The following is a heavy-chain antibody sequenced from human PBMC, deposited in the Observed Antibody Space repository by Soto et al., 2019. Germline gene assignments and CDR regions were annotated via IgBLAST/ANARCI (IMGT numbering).Heavy chain of an antibody. CDR2: INSDGSST. CDR3: ARGELRYFDWLYGYYYGMDV. CDR1: GFTFSSYW. D-gene: IGHD3-9*01. Sequence: GGSLRLSCAASGFTFSSYWMHWVRQAPGKGLVWVSRINSDGSSTSYADSVKGRFTISRDNAKNTLYLQMNSLRAEDTAVYYCARGELRYFDWLYGYYYGMDVWGQGTTVTVSS. J-gene: IGHJ6*02. V-gene: IGHV3-74*01.